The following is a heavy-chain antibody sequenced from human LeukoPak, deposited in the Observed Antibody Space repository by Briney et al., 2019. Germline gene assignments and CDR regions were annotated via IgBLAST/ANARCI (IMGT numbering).Heavy chain of an antibody. Sequence: SETLSLTCAVYGGSFSGYYWSWIRQPPGKGLEWIGEINHSGCTNYNPSLKSRVTISVDTSKNQFSLKLSSVTAADTAVYYCARGKYSSGRGGFDPWGQGTLVTVSS. V-gene: IGHV4-34*01. CDR3: ARGKYSSGRGGFDP. D-gene: IGHD6-19*01. CDR1: GGSFSGYY. CDR2: INHSGCT. J-gene: IGHJ5*02.